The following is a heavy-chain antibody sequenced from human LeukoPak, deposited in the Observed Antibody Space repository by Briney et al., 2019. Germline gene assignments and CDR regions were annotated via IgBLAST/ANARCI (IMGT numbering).Heavy chain of an antibody. D-gene: IGHD3-10*02. Sequence: SETLSLTCAVYGGSFSGYYWGWLRQPPGKGLEWIASIFYSGSTYHNPSLKSRVTISVDTSKSQFSLKLSSVTAADTAVYFCARHPLKAYVSDWFDPWGQGTLVTVSS. CDR1: GGSFSGYY. CDR3: ARHPLKAYVSDWFDP. V-gene: IGHV4-34*12. CDR2: IFYSGST. J-gene: IGHJ5*02.